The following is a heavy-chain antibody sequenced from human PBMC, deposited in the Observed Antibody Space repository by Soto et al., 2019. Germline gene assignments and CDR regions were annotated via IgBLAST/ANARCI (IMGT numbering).Heavy chain of an antibody. CDR2: ISGSGGST. CDR3: ASNLRYFDWLLYDY. D-gene: IGHD3-9*01. CDR1: GFTFSSYA. Sequence: GGSLRLSCAASGFTFSSYAMSWVRQAPGKGLEWVSAISGSGGSTYYADSVKGRFTISRDNSKNTLYLQMNSLRAEDTAVYYCASNLRYFDWLLYDYWGQGTLVTVSS. J-gene: IGHJ4*02. V-gene: IGHV3-23*01.